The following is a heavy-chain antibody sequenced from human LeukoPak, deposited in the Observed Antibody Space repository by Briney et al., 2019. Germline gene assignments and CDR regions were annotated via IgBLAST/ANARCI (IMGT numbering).Heavy chain of an antibody. CDR3: ARFETIAVATVDY. V-gene: IGHV3-21*01. CDR1: GFTFSTYS. D-gene: IGHD6-13*01. J-gene: IGHJ4*02. Sequence: GGSLRLPCAASGFTFSTYSMNWVRQAPGKGLEWVSSISRSGRTIYYADSVKGRFTISRGNAKNSLYLQMNSLRAEDTAMYYCARFETIAVATVDYWGQGTLVTVSS. CDR2: ISRSGRTI.